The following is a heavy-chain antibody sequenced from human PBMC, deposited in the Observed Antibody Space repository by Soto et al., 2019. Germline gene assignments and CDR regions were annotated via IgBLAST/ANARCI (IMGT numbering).Heavy chain of an antibody. CDR2: IYNSGST. Sequence: PSETLSLTCAVSGGYISCGYYSWSWIRQPPGKGLEWIGFIYNSGSTYYNSSLKSRVTISVDRSKNHFFLNLTSVTAADTAVYYCATYRKFFQIWGQATKVTV. V-gene: IGHV4-30-2*01. J-gene: IGHJ3*02. CDR1: GGYISCGYYS. CDR3: ATYRKFFQI.